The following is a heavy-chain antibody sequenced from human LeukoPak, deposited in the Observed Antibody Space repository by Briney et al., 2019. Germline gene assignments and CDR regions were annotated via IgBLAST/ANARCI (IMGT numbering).Heavy chain of an antibody. CDR1: GYRFTSYW. CDR2: IYPGDSDT. D-gene: IGHD3-22*01. Sequence: GESLKISCKGSGYRFTSYWIGWVRQMPGKGLEWMGIIYPGDSDTRYSPSFQGQVTISADKSISTAYLQWSSLKASDTAMYYCARLALSTMIVAYYFDYWGQGTLVTVSS. CDR3: ARLALSTMIVAYYFDY. V-gene: IGHV5-51*01. J-gene: IGHJ4*02.